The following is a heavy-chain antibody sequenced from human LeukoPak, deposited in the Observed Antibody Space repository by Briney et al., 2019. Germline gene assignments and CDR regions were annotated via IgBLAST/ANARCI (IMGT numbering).Heavy chain of an antibody. V-gene: IGHV3-7*01. J-gene: IGHJ4*02. CDR3: ARDSGYAGTFH. D-gene: IGHD5-12*01. CDR2: IKQDGSEK. CDR1: GFTFSRYW. Sequence: GGSLRLSCAASGFTFSRYWMSWVRQAPGKGLEWVANIKQDGSEKYYVDSVKGRFTISRDNAKNSLYLQMNSLRVEDTAVYYCARDSGYAGTFHWGQGTLVTVSS.